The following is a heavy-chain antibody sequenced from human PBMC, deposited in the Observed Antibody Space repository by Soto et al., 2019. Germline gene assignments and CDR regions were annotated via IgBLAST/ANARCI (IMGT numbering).Heavy chain of an antibody. Sequence: QVQLVQSGAEVKKPGSSVKVSCKASGGTFGSYAISWVRQAPGQGLEWMGGIIPIPGTANYAQKLQGRVTIAADESTSTAYMELSSLRSEDTAVYYCARSQGSSTSLEIYYYYYYGIDVWGQGTTVTVSS. CDR3: ARSQGSSTSLEIYYYYYYGIDV. CDR2: IIPIPGTA. V-gene: IGHV1-69*01. CDR1: GGTFGSYA. J-gene: IGHJ6*02. D-gene: IGHD2-2*01.